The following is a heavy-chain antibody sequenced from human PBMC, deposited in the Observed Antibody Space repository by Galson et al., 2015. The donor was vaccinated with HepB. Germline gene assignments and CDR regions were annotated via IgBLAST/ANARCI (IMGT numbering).Heavy chain of an antibody. Sequence: ETLSLTCTVSGGSISSSSYYWGWIRQPPGKGLEWIGSIYYSGSTYYNPSLKSRVTISVDTSKNQFSLKLSSVTAADTAVYYRARHRNHLIAAAAKGYYYGMDVWGQGTTVTVSS. CDR1: GGSISSSSYY. J-gene: IGHJ6*02. V-gene: IGHV4-39*01. CDR3: ARHRNHLIAAAAKGYYYGMDV. CDR2: IYYSGST. D-gene: IGHD6-13*01.